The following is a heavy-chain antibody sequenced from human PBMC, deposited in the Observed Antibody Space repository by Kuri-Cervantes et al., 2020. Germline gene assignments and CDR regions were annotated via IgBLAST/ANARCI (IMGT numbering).Heavy chain of an antibody. V-gene: IGHV3-30*03. J-gene: IGHJ4*02. Sequence: GGSLRLSCAASGFTFSSYGMHWVRQAPGKGLEWVAVISYDGSNKYYADSVKGRFTISRDNSKNTLYLQMNSLGAEDTAVYYCARGGTIWHYWGQGTLVTVSS. D-gene: IGHD1-26*01. CDR1: GFTFSSYG. CDR2: ISYDGSNK. CDR3: ARGGTIWHY.